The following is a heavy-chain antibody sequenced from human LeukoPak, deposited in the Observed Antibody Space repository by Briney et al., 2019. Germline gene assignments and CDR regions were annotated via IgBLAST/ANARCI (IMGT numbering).Heavy chain of an antibody. Sequence: SEPLSLPCAVSGGSFSGYYWSWIRQPPGKGLEWIGEINHSGSTNYNPSLKSRVTISVDTSKNQFSLKLSSVTAADTAVYYCARGKYTNWFDPWGQGTLVTVSS. CDR2: INHSGST. V-gene: IGHV4-34*01. J-gene: IGHJ5*02. CDR1: GGSFSGYY. CDR3: ARGKYTNWFDP. D-gene: IGHD6-6*01.